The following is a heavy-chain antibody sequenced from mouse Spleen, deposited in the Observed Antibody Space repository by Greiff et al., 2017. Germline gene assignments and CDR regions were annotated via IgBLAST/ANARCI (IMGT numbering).Heavy chain of an antibody. J-gene: IGHJ4*01. Sequence: EVQLVESGGGLVKPGGSLKLSCAASGFAFSSYDMSWVRQTPEKRLEWVAYISSGGGSTYYPDTVKGRFTISRDNAKNTLYLQMSSLKSEDTAMYYCARGGYGDYAMDYWGQGTSVTVSS. CDR1: GFAFSSYD. CDR2: ISSGGGST. D-gene: IGHD1-1*01. V-gene: IGHV5-12-1*01. CDR3: ARGGYGDYAMDY.